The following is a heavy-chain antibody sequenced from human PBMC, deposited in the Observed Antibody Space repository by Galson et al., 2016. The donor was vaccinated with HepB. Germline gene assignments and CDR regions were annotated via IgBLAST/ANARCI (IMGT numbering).Heavy chain of an antibody. V-gene: IGHV3-21*01. J-gene: IGHJ4*02. CDR2: ISGSGAYI. CDR3: ARDSGTLLGLRLYRGVLDS. CDR1: GFTFKNHI. Sequence: SLRLSCAASGFTFKNHIMHWVRQAPGKGLEWVSSISGSGAYINYADAVRGRFTISRDNSKNSVSLQMRGLRSDDTAVYFCARDSGTLLGLRLYRGVLDSWGQGALVSVSS. D-gene: IGHD4/OR15-4a*01.